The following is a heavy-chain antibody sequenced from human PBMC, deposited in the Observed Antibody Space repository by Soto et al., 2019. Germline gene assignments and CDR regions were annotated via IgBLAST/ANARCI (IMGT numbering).Heavy chain of an antibody. CDR2: IIPIFGTA. V-gene: IGHV1-69*01. Sequence: QVQLAQSGAEVKKPGSSVKVSCKASGGTFSSYAISWVRQAPGQGLEWMGGIIPIFGTANYAQKFQGRVTITADESTSTAYMELSSLRSEDTAVYYCSRGSAHKNRYYYYYGMDVWGQGTTVTVSS. J-gene: IGHJ6*02. CDR3: SRGSAHKNRYYYYYGMDV. CDR1: GGTFSSYA.